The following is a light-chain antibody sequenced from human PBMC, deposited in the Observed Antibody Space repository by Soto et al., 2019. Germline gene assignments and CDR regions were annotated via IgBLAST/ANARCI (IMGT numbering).Light chain of an antibody. J-gene: IGLJ1*01. CDR1: SSDLGSYNL. CDR2: EGS. V-gene: IGLV2-23*01. CDR3: CSYAGSSTFV. Sequence: QSVLTQPASVSGSRGQSITLSCTGTSSDLGSYNLVSWYQQHPGKAPKLMIYEGSKRPSGVSYRFSGSKSGNTASLTISGLQTEDEADYYCCSYAGSSTFVFGTGTKVTVL.